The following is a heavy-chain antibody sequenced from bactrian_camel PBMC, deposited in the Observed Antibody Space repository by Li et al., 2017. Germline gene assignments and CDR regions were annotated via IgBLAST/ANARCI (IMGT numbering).Heavy chain of an antibody. J-gene: IGHJ6*01. V-gene: IGHV3S53*01. CDR2: INFDGRT. Sequence: HVQLVESGGGLVQPGGSLRLSCEASEVSSSTNCMARFRQSPGNERERVAAINFDGRTRTEDSVRGRFTISRDNDKNTLYLQMNSLKPDDTAVYYCVAQQSFGYWGQGPRSPSP. CDR1: EVSSSTNC. D-gene: IGHD7*01. CDR3: VAQQSFGY.